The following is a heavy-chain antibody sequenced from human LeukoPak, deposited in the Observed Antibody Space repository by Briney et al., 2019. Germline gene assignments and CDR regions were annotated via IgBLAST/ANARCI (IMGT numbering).Heavy chain of an antibody. CDR2: IKHDGSEE. CDR1: GFILSGYF. Sequence: GGSLRLSCAASGFILSGYFMSWVRQAPWKGREWVASIKHDGSEEYYVDSVRGRFTISRDNTKSSLYLQMSSLRAEDTAVYYCATDRGWRTSGYYLYYFESWGQGTLVTVSS. J-gene: IGHJ4*02. V-gene: IGHV3-7*01. CDR3: ATDRGWRTSGYYLYYFES. D-gene: IGHD3-3*01.